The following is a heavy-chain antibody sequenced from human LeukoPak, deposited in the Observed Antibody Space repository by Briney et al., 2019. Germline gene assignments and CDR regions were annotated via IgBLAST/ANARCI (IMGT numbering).Heavy chain of an antibody. J-gene: IGHJ3*02. D-gene: IGHD4-23*01. CDR2: ISSSGSTI. V-gene: IGHV3-11*04. CDR1: GFTFSDYY. Sequence: GGSLRLSCAASGFTFSDYYMSWIHQAPGKGLEWVSYISSSGSTIYYADSVKGRFTISRDNAKDSLYLQMNSLRAEDTAVYYCANLGETTVVTTNDAFDIWGQGTMVTVSS. CDR3: ANLGETTVVTTNDAFDI.